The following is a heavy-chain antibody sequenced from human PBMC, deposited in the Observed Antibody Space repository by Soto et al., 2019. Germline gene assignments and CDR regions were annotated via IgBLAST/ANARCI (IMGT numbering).Heavy chain of an antibody. CDR1: GFTFSSYA. V-gene: IGHV3-30-3*01. CDR2: ISYDGSNK. CDR3: ARDCSSTSCYRLALIDY. J-gene: IGHJ4*02. D-gene: IGHD2-2*01. Sequence: PGGSLRLSCAASGFTFSSYAMHWVRQAPGKGLEWVAVISYDGSNKYYADSVKGRFTISRDNSKNSLYLQMNSLRAEDTAVYYCARDCSSTSCYRLALIDYWGQGTLVTVSS.